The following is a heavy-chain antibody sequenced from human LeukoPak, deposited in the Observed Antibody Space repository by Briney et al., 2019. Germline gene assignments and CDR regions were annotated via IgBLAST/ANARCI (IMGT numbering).Heavy chain of an antibody. CDR3: AKSPDVVIGAIGTTFDS. D-gene: IGHD6-25*01. V-gene: IGHV3-23*01. CDR2: ISGSGGGT. J-gene: IGHJ4*02. CDR1: GFPFSNFA. Sequence: GGSLRLSCAASGFPFSNFAMSWVRQAQGKGLEWVATISGSGGGTYYPDSTKGRFTISRDHSMNILYLQMHSRRGEDTAVYFCAKSPDVVIGAIGTTFDSWGQGALVTVSS.